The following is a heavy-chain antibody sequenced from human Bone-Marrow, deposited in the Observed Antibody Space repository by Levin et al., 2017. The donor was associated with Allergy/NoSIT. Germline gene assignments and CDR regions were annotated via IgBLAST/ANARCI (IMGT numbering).Heavy chain of an antibody. CDR1: GFTFSSYS. CDR2: ISSSSSYI. D-gene: IGHD3-16*02. J-gene: IGHJ3*02. Sequence: GGSLRLSCAASGFTFSSYSMNWVRQAPGKGLEWVSSISSSSSYIYYADSVKGRFTISRDNAKNSLYLQMNSLRAEDTAVYYCARDSFRMITFGGVIVIRGAFDIWGQGTMVTVSS. V-gene: IGHV3-21*01. CDR3: ARDSFRMITFGGVIVIRGAFDI.